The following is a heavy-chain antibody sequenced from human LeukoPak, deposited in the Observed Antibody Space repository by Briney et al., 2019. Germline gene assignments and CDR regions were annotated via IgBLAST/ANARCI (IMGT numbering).Heavy chain of an antibody. Sequence: GGSLRLSCAASGFSFSDYYMGWIRQAPGKGLEWVSYISTSTTHTNYADSVKGRFTMSRDKAKNSLYLQLNSLRAEDTAVYYCARVGVYGGIRGAFDVWGQGTMVTVSS. CDR1: GFSFSDYY. J-gene: IGHJ3*01. CDR2: ISTSTTHT. CDR3: ARVGVYGGIRGAFDV. V-gene: IGHV3-11*05. D-gene: IGHD4-23*01.